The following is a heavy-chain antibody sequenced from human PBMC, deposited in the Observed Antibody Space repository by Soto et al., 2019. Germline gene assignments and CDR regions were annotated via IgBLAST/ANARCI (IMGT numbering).Heavy chain of an antibody. J-gene: IGHJ4*02. D-gene: IGHD6-13*01. CDR2: INSDGSST. CDR1: GFTFSSYW. CDR3: SREGLAATGTLGY. Sequence: PGGSLRLSCAASGFTFSSYWMHWVRQPPGKGLVWVSRINSDGSSTSYADSVKGRFTISRDNAKNTLYLLLNSLRAEDTAVYYCSREGLAATGTLGYWGQGTLVTVSS. V-gene: IGHV3-74*01.